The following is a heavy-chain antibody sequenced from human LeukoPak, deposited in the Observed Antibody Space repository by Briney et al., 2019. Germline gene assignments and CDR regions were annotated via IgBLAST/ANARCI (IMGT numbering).Heavy chain of an antibody. CDR2: ISSSGSTI. CDR1: GFTFSSYE. V-gene: IGHV3-48*03. CDR3: ARGRGYSYGVFFDY. D-gene: IGHD5-18*01. Sequence: PGGSLRLSCAASGFTFSSYEMNWVRQAPGKGLEWVSYISSSGSTIYYADSVKGRFTISRDNAKNSLYLQMNSLRAEDTAVYYCARGRGYSYGVFFDYWGQGTLVTVSS. J-gene: IGHJ4*02.